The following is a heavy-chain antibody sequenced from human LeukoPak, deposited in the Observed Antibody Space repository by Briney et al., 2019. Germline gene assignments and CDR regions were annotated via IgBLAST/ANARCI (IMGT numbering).Heavy chain of an antibody. CDR3: ARDYYDSSGYYAIDY. J-gene: IGHJ4*02. D-gene: IGHD3-22*01. CDR1: GYTFTGYY. CDR2: INPNSGGT. V-gene: IGHV1-2*02. Sequence: GASVKVSCKASGYTFTGYYMHWVRQAPGQGLEWMGWINPNSGGTNYAQKFQGRVTITRDTSISTAYMELSRLRSDDTAVYYCARDYYDSSGYYAIDYWGQGTLVTVSS.